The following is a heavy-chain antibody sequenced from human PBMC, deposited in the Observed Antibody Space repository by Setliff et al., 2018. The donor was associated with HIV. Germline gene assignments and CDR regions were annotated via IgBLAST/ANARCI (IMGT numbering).Heavy chain of an antibody. CDR3: ARDLDVAVKDADNYVPLDL. J-gene: IGHJ5*02. CDR2: IIPILDTT. CDR1: GGTFNNYV. D-gene: IGHD3-16*01. V-gene: IGHV1-69*11. Sequence: SVKVSCKAAGGTFNNYVFSWVRKAPGRGLEWIGTIIPILDTTNYAQKFQDRVTITTDESTSTAYMELRSLTSEDTAVYYCARDLDVAVKDADNYVPLDLWGQGTLVTVSS.